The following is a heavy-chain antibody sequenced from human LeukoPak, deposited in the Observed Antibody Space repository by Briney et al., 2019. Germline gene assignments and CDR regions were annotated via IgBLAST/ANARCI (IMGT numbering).Heavy chain of an antibody. V-gene: IGHV3-23*01. CDR3: AKDSLPSYGGYFDY. J-gene: IGHJ4*02. Sequence: GGSLRLSCAASEFTLSSYAVSWVRQAPGKGLEWVSGMSGSGGNTYYADSVKGRFTISRDISKNTLYLQMNSLRAEDTALYYCAKDSLPSYGGYFDYWGQGTLVTVSS. CDR1: EFTLSSYA. CDR2: MSGSGGNT. D-gene: IGHD3-16*01.